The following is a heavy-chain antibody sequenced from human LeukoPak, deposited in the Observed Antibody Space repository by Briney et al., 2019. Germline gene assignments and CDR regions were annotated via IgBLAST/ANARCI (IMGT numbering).Heavy chain of an antibody. CDR2: ISGSGGSP. CDR3: AKGGKQQLGTPFQH. J-gene: IGHJ1*01. V-gene: IGHV3-23*01. D-gene: IGHD6-13*01. Sequence: PGGSLRLSCAASGFTFSSYAMSWVRQAPGKGLEWVSAISGSGGSPYYADSVKGRFTISRDNSKNTLYLQMNSLRAEDTAVYYCAKGGKQQLGTPFQHWGQGTLVTVSS. CDR1: GFTFSSYA.